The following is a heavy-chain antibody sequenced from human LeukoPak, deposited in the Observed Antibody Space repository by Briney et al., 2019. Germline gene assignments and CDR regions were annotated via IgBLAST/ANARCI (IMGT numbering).Heavy chain of an antibody. J-gene: IGHJ4*02. V-gene: IGHV3-69-1*01. CDR1: GFTFSDYY. Sequence: GGSLRLSCAASGFTFSDYYMSWIRQAPGEGLEWVSYISSSRTTSYADSVKGRFTISRDNAKNSLYLQMNSLRAEDTAVYYCARDLEGSGSFYRPSYDYWGQGTLVTVSS. CDR3: ARDLEGSGSFYRPSYDY. CDR2: ISSSRTT. D-gene: IGHD3-10*01.